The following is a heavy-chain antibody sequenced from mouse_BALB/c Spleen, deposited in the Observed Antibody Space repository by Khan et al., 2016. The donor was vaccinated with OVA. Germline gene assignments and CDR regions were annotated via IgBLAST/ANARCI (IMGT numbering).Heavy chain of an antibody. D-gene: IGHD1-1*01. CDR1: GYSITSGYA. CDR2: LGKSGAT. J-gene: IGHJ2*01. V-gene: IGHV3-2*02. CDR3: ARGNYYGYYFDY. Sequence: EVQLVESGPGLVKPSQSLSLTCTVTGYSITSGYAWNGTRSFQETNWEWWAKLGKSGATSYTPSLKSRISITRDTSKNQFFLQLNSVTTEDTATYYCARGNYYGYYFDYWGQGTTLTVSS.